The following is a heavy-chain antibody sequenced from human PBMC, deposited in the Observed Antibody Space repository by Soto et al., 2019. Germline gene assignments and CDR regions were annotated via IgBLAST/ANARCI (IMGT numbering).Heavy chain of an antibody. Sequence: GGSLRLSCAVSGFICSSYDMSWVRQAPGKGLEWVSTILVGGSTHYEDSVKGRFTISRDTSKNTVYLQMNSLRAEDTAVYYCARSPYYYAGMDVWGQGTTVTVSS. CDR3: ARSPYYYAGMDV. V-gene: IGHV3-23*01. D-gene: IGHD3-10*01. J-gene: IGHJ6*02. CDR1: GFICSSYD. CDR2: ILVGGST.